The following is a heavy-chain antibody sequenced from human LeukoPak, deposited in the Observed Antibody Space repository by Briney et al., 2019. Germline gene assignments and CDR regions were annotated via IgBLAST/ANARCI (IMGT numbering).Heavy chain of an antibody. Sequence: KPSETLSLTCTVSGGSISSYYWSWIRQPPGKGLEWIGYIYYSGSTNYNPSLKSRVTISVDTSKNQSSLKLSSVTAADTAVYYCARSPTTVGPPQPLNFDYWGQGTLVTVSS. J-gene: IGHJ4*02. CDR1: GGSISSYY. V-gene: IGHV4-59*01. CDR3: ARSPTTVGPPQPLNFDY. CDR2: IYYSGST. D-gene: IGHD4-23*01.